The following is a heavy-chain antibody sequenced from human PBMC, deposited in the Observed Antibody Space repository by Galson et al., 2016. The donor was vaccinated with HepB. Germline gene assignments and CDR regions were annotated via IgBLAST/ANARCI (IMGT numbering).Heavy chain of an antibody. CDR1: GFTFSSYT. V-gene: IGHV3-21*01. D-gene: IGHD3-10*01. J-gene: IGHJ4*02. CDR3: ARQPMIQGLLPDY. CDR2: ITPTGSHR. Sequence: SLRLSCAASGFTFSSYTLTWVRQAPGKGLEWVSSITPTGSHRYATDSMKGRFTISRDNADNSLYLQMNSLRDEDTAVYYCARQPMIQGLLPDYWGQGTLVTVSS.